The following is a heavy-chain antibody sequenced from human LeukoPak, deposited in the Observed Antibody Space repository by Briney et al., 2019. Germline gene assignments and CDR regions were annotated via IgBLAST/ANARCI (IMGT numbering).Heavy chain of an antibody. J-gene: IGHJ4*02. D-gene: IGHD2-15*01. CDR2: IYSGGST. CDR3: ARVHAAYPFDY. CDR1: GFTVSSNY. V-gene: IGHV3-53*01. Sequence: GGSLRLSCAASGFTVSSNYMSWVRQAPGKGLEWVSVIYSGGSTYYADSVKGRFTISRDNSKNTLYLQMNSLRAEDTAVYYCARVHAAYPFDYWGQGTLVTVSS.